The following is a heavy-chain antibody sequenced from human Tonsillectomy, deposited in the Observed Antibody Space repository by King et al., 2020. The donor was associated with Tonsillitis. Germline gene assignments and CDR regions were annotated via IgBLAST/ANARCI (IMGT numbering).Heavy chain of an antibody. Sequence: VQLVESGGGLVQPGGSLRLSCAASGFTFSSYWMHWVRQAPGKGLVWVSRIKSDGSSTGYADSVKGLFTISRDNAKNTLYLQMNSLRAEDTAVYFCTRVRTVGFDAFDIWGQGTMVTVSS. V-gene: IGHV3-74*01. J-gene: IGHJ3*02. CDR3: TRVRTVGFDAFDI. D-gene: IGHD1/OR15-1a*01. CDR1: GFTFSSYW. CDR2: IKSDGSST.